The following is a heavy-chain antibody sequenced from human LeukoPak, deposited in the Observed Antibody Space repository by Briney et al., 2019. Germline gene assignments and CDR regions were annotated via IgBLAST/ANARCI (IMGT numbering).Heavy chain of an antibody. V-gene: IGHV1-2*02. CDR3: ARGLGTPDSSYIWLDT. CDR1: GYTFTGPY. CDR2: INPNRGDT. Sequence: ASVKVPCQASGYTFTGPYMHWVRQAPGQGLEWMGWINPNRGDTNYAKTFQGRVTMTRDTSISTAYMQLSRLRSDDTAVYYCARGLGTPDSSYIWLDTLGQGTLVTVSS. J-gene: IGHJ5*02. D-gene: IGHD1-1*01.